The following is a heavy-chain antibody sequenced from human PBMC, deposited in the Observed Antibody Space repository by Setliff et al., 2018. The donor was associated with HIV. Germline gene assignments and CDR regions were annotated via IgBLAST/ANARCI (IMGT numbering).Heavy chain of an antibody. V-gene: IGHV4-4*02. Sequence: SETLSLTCAVSGASVSDTIWWSWVRQSPGKGLEWIGEMYHSGSTYYNPSLKSRVTFSLDTSKNQFSLRLSSVTAADTAVYYCSKILNLYNYMDAWGKGTSVTVSS. D-gene: IGHD3-9*01. CDR1: GASVSDTIW. CDR2: MYHSGST. J-gene: IGHJ6*03. CDR3: SKILNLYNYMDA.